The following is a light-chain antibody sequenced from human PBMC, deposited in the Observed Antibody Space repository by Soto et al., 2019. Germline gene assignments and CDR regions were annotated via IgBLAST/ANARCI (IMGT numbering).Light chain of an antibody. CDR1: QSVSSTY. Sequence: EIVLTQSPGTLSLSPGERDTLSCMASQSVSSTYLIWYQQKPGQAPRLLIYGAYSRATGVTARFSGSGSGTDFTLTISRLEPEDFAVYYCQQYGSSLWTFGQGTQVDIK. CDR2: GAY. V-gene: IGKV3-20*01. J-gene: IGKJ1*01. CDR3: QQYGSSLWT.